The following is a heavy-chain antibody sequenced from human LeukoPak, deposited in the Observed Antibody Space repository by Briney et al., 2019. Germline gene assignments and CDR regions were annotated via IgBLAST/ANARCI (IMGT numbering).Heavy chain of an antibody. J-gene: IGHJ4*02. CDR1: GGSISRTNW. CDR2: VHLSGRT. CDR3: AREGGPYRPLDY. Sequence: PSETLSLTCGVSGGSISRTNWWTWVRQPPGEGLEWIGEVHLSGRTNYNPSLESRVTMSVDMSENHISLKLTSVTAADTAVYYCAREGGPYRPLDYSGQGTLVTVSS. V-gene: IGHV4-4*02.